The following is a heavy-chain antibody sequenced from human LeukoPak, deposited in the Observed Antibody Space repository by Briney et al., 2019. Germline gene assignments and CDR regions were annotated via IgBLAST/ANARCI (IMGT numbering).Heavy chain of an antibody. Sequence: GGSLRLSCAASGFSFSRYWMHWVRQAPGKGLEWVSAISGSGGSTCYADSVKGRFTISRDNSNDTLYLQMSSLRAEDTAVYYCAKDTYCSSSSCGFDYWGQGTLVTVSS. CDR1: GFSFSRYW. D-gene: IGHD2-2*01. J-gene: IGHJ4*02. V-gene: IGHV3-23*01. CDR3: AKDTYCSSSSCGFDY. CDR2: ISGSGGST.